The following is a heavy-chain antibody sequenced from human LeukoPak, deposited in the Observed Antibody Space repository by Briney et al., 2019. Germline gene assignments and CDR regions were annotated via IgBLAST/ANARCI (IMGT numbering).Heavy chain of an antibody. D-gene: IGHD2-15*01. Sequence: SETLSLTCAVYGGSFSGYYWSWIRQPPGKGLEWIGSIYYSGSTYYNPSLKSRVTISVDTSKNQFSLRLTSVTAADTAVYYCAREDPLVAARGLDYWGQGTLVTVSS. CDR2: IYYSGST. V-gene: IGHV4-34*01. CDR1: GGSFSGYY. J-gene: IGHJ4*02. CDR3: AREDPLVAARGLDY.